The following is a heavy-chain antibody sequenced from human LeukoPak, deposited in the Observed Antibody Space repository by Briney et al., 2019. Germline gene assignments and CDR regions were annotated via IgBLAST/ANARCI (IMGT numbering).Heavy chain of an antibody. CDR3: AKEDELMTYNWFDP. Sequence: PGGSLRLSCAASGFTFSSYGMHWVRQAPGKGLEWVAVIWYDGSNKYYADSVKGRFTISRDNSKNTLYLQMNSLRAEDTAVYYCAKEDELMTYNWFDPWGQGTLVTVSS. CDR2: IWYDGSNK. V-gene: IGHV3-33*06. CDR1: GFTFSSYG. J-gene: IGHJ5*02. D-gene: IGHD3-16*01.